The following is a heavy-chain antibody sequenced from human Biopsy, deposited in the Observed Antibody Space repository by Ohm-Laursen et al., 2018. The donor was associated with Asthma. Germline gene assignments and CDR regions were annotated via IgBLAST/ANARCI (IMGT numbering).Heavy chain of an antibody. D-gene: IGHD1-1*01. CDR1: GFTFSSYY. Sequence: SLRLSCAASGFTFSSYYMHWVRQAPGKGLVWVSNIKSDGSSTSYADSVKGRFTISRDNSKNTLYLQMNSLRAEDTAVYYCARKGNGWNGCDYWGQGTLVTVSS. V-gene: IGHV3-74*01. J-gene: IGHJ4*02. CDR2: IKSDGSST. CDR3: ARKGNGWNGCDY.